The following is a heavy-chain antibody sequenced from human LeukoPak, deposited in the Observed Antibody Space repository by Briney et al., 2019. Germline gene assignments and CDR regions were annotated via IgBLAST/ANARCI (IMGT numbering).Heavy chain of an antibody. D-gene: IGHD6-13*01. V-gene: IGHV3-23*01. CDR1: GFTSIAYA. Sequence: GGSLRLSCVGSGFTSIAYALTWARQAPGKGLEWVSAISGSGDSTYYGDSVKGRFTISRDNSKNTLYLQMNSLRAEDTAVHYCAKTRPLDSSSWSHGDYWGQGTLVTVSS. CDR3: AKTRPLDSSSWSHGDY. J-gene: IGHJ4*02. CDR2: ISGSGDST.